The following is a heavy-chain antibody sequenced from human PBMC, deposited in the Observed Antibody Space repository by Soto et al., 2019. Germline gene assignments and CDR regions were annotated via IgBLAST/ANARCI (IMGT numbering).Heavy chain of an antibody. CDR2: IIPILGIA. Sequence: QVQLVQSGAEVKKPGSSVKVSCKASGGTFSSYTISWVRQAPGQGLEWMGRIIPILGIANYAQKFQGRVTITADKYTSTAYMELSSLRSEDTAVYYCPRVRTGAAGTDYWGQGTLVTVSS. CDR1: GGTFSSYT. D-gene: IGHD6-13*01. J-gene: IGHJ4*02. V-gene: IGHV1-69*02. CDR3: PRVRTGAAGTDY.